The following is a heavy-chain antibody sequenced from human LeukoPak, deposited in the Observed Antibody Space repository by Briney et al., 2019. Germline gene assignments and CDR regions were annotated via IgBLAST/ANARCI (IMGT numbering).Heavy chain of an antibody. J-gene: IGHJ1*01. V-gene: IGHV3-30*18. Sequence: GGSLRLSCAASGFTFSSYGMHWVRQAPGKGLEWVAVISYDGSNKYYADSVKGRFTISRDNSKNTLYLQMNSLRAEDTAVYYCAKPRYYYDSSDGYFQHWGQGTLVTVSS. CDR2: ISYDGSNK. CDR1: GFTFSSYG. D-gene: IGHD3-22*01. CDR3: AKPRYYYDSSDGYFQH.